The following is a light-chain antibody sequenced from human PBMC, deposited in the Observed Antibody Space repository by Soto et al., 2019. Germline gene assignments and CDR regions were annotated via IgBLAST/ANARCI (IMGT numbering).Light chain of an antibody. V-gene: IGLV1-40*01. J-gene: IGLJ2*01. CDR1: SSNIGAGYD. Sequence: QSVLTQPPSVSGAPGQRVTISCTGSSSNIGAGYDVHWYQQLPGTAPKLLIYGNSNRPSGVPDRFSGSKSGTSASLAITGVQAEDEADYYCQSYDSSRSVVFGGGTKVTVL. CDR3: QSYDSSRSVV. CDR2: GNS.